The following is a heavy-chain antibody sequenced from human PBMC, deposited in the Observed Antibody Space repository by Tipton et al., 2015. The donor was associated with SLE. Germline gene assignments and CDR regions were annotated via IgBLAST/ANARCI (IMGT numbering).Heavy chain of an antibody. CDR3: ATSDYIWGSYRYIDY. CDR1: EFTFSSYT. D-gene: IGHD3-16*02. V-gene: IGHV3-21*01. CDR2: ISPTGDYI. Sequence: SLRLSCAASEFTFSSYTMNWVRQAPGKGLEWVSSISPTGDYIYYADSLKGRFTISRDSAKNSLYLQMNSPRAEDTAVYYCATSDYIWGSYRYIDYWGQGTLVTVSS. J-gene: IGHJ4*02.